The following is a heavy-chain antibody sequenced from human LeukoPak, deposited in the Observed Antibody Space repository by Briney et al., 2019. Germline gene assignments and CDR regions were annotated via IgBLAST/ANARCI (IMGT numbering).Heavy chain of an antibody. D-gene: IGHD6-6*01. CDR3: ARQVSSSGWFDH. V-gene: IGHV5-51*01. Sequence: GESLKISCKASGYSFTSYWTGWVRQMPGKGLEWMGITYPDDPDTRYSPSFQGQVTISADKSISTAYMQWSSLKASDTAMYYCARQVSSSGWFDHWGQGTLVTVSS. J-gene: IGHJ5*02. CDR2: TYPDDPDT. CDR1: GYSFTSYW.